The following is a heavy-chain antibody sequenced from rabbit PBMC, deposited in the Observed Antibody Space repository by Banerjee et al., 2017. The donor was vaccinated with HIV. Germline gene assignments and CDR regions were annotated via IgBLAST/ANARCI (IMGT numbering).Heavy chain of an antibody. CDR2: IYTGDGST. CDR1: GFTLGNYY. J-gene: IGHJ4*01. V-gene: IGHV1S45*01. D-gene: IGHD4-1*01. CDR3: ARDLAGVIGWNFGL. Sequence: QQQLEESGGGLVQPEASLTLTCTASGFTLGNYYMCWVRQAPGKGLEWIGSIYTGDGSTYYACWAKGRFTTSRTSSTLVTLQMTSLTAADTVTYFCARDLAGVIGWNFGLWGPGTLVTVS.